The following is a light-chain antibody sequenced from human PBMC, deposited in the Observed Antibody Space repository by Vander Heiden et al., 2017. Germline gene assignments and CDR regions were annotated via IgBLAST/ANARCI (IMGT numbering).Light chain of an antibody. V-gene: IGKV3-20*01. J-gene: IGKJ1*01. CDR2: GAS. Sequence: LVLTQSPGTLSLSPGERTTLPCRASQSVSSSYLAWYQQKPGQAPRLLIYGASSRATGIPDRFSGSGSGTDFTLTISRLEPEDFAVYYCQQYGSSPTSTFGQGTKVEIK. CDR1: QSVSSSY. CDR3: QQYGSSPTST.